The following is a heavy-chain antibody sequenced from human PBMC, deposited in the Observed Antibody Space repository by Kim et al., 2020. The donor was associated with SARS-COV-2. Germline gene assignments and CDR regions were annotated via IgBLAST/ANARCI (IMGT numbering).Heavy chain of an antibody. J-gene: IGHJ3*02. CDR1: GFTLSGST. CDR3: TRVNPIAGGWYDAFDI. Sequence: GESLKISCAASGFTLSGSTVHWVRQASGKGLEWVGRIRSKANSYATAYAASVKNRFTISRDDSKNTAYLQMNSLKTEDTAVYYCTRVNPIAGGWYDAFDI. V-gene: IGHV3-73*01. CDR2: IRSKANSYAT. D-gene: IGHD6-19*01.